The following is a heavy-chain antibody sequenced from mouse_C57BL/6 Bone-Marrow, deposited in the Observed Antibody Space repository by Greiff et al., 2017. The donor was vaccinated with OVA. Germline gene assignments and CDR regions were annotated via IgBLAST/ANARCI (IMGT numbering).Heavy chain of an antibody. CDR3: TRRTRWALFAY. Sequence: QVQLQQSGAELVRPGASVTLSCKASGYTFTDYEMHWVKQTPVHGLEWIGAIDPETGGTAYNQKFKGKAILTADKSSSTAYMELRSLTSEDAAVYYCTRRTRWALFAYWGQGTLVTVSA. CDR2: IDPETGGT. CDR1: GYTFTDYE. V-gene: IGHV1-15*01. J-gene: IGHJ3*01. D-gene: IGHD1-1*02.